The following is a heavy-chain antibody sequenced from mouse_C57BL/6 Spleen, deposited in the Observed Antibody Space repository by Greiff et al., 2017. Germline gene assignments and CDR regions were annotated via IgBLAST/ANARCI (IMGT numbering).Heavy chain of an antibody. Sequence: VQLKESGPGLVKPSQSLSLTCSVTGYSITSGYYWNWIRQFPGNKLEWMGYISYDGSNNYNPSLKNRISITRDTSKNQFFLKLNSVTTEDTATYYCAREGKLFFDYWGQGTTLTVSS. J-gene: IGHJ2*01. CDR2: ISYDGSN. V-gene: IGHV3-6*01. D-gene: IGHD6-1*01. CDR3: AREGKLFFDY. CDR1: GYSITSGYY.